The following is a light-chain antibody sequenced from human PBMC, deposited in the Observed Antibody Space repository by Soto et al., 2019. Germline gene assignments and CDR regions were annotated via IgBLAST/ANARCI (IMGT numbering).Light chain of an antibody. V-gene: IGKV3-20*01. J-gene: IGKJ2*02. Sequence: EIVLTQSPGTLSLSPGERATLSCRASQSVSSSYLAWYQQKPGQAPRLLIYGASSRATGIPDRFSGSGSGTDFTLTISRLESEDFAVYYCQQYSTSPGCSFGQGTKLEIK. CDR3: QQYSTSPGCS. CDR1: QSVSSSY. CDR2: GAS.